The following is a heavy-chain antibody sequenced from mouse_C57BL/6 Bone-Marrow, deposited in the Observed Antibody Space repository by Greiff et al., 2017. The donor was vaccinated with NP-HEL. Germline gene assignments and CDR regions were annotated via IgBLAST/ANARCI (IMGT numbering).Heavy chain of an antibody. V-gene: IGHV1-69*01. CDR1: GYTFTSYW. Sequence: QVQLQQPGAELVMPGASVKLSCKASGYTFTSYWMHWVKQRPGQGLEWIGEIDPSDSYTNYNQKFKGKSTLTVDKSSSTAYMHLSSLTSEYSAVYYCASWDYWGQGTTLTVSS. CDR2: IDPSDSYT. CDR3: ASWDY. J-gene: IGHJ2*01.